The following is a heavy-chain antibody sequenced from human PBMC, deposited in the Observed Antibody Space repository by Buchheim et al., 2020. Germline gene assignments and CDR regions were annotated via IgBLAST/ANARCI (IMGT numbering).Heavy chain of an antibody. CDR1: GFTFSDYY. Sequence: QVQLVESGGGLVKPGGSLRLSCAASGFTFSDYYMSWIRQAPGKGLEWVSYISSSGSTIYYADPVKGRFTISRDNAKNSLYLQMNSLRAEDTAVYYCAREDQYSGYDSCSGGSCYIYYGMDVWGQGTT. V-gene: IGHV3-11*01. CDR3: AREDQYSGYDSCSGGSCYIYYGMDV. CDR2: ISSSGSTI. D-gene: IGHD2-15*01. J-gene: IGHJ6*02.